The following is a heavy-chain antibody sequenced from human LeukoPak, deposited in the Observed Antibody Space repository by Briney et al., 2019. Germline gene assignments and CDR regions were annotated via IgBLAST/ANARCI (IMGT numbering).Heavy chain of an antibody. CDR1: GFTFSSYW. Sequence: SGGSLRLSCAASGFTFSSYWMNWVRQAPGKGLEGVANIKQDGSEKNYVDSVKGRFTISRDNAKNSLYLQMNSLRAEDTAVYYCAREGYSYAYYFDYWGQGTLVTVSP. CDR3: AREGYSYAYYFDY. J-gene: IGHJ4*02. D-gene: IGHD5-18*01. V-gene: IGHV3-7*01. CDR2: IKQDGSEK.